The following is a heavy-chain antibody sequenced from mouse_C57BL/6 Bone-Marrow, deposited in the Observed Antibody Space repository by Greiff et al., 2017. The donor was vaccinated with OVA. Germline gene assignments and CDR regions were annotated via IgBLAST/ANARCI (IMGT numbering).Heavy chain of an antibody. CDR2: ISGGGGNT. CDR1: GFTFSSYT. V-gene: IGHV5-9*01. CDR3: ARQSPSYWYFDV. J-gene: IGHJ1*03. Sequence: EVKLMESGGGLVKPGGSLKLSCAASGFTFSSYTMSWVRQTPEKRLEWVATISGGGGNTYYPDSVKGRFTISRDNAKHTLYLQMSSLRSEDKALYYCARQSPSYWYFDVWGTGTTVTVSS.